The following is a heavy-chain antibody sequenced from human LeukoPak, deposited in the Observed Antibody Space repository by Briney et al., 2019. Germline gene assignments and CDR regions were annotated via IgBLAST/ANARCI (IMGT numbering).Heavy chain of an antibody. CDR2: IRYDGSNK. D-gene: IGHD1-26*01. CDR1: GFTFSNYG. J-gene: IGHJ4*02. Sequence: PGGSLRLSCAVSGFTFSNYGMLWVRQAPGKGLEWVALIRYDGSNKYYADSVKGRFNISRDISKNTLYLQMNSLRAEDTALYYCAKDKGGARIYFDYWGQGTLVTVSP. CDR3: AKDKGGARIYFDY. V-gene: IGHV3-30*02.